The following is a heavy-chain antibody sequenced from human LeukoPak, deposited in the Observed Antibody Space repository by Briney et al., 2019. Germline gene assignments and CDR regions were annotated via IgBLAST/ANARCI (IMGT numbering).Heavy chain of an antibody. CDR3: ASLALDY. CDR1: GFIVSKIY. CDR2: IHNDGST. D-gene: IGHD3-3*02. J-gene: IGHJ4*01. Sequence: PGGSLRLSCAASGFIVSKIYMTWVRQAPGKGLEWVSVIHNDGSTYYAASVKGRFTVFRDNSENILLLRMISRRIEDTAVYFCASLALDYWGQGAMVSVSS. V-gene: IGHV3-53*01.